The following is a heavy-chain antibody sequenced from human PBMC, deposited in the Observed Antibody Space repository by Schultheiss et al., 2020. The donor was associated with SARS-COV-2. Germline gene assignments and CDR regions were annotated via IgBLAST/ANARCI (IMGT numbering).Heavy chain of an antibody. CDR2: ISGSSVTI. CDR1: GFTFSTYI. CDR3: ATLWFGIN. D-gene: IGHD3-10*01. Sequence: GGSLRLSCAGSGFTFSTYIMIWVRQAPGKGLEWVSYISGSSVTIYYADSVKGRFTISRDNAKNSLYLQMNSLRAEDTAVYYCATLWFGINWGQGTLVTVSS. J-gene: IGHJ4*02. V-gene: IGHV3-48*04.